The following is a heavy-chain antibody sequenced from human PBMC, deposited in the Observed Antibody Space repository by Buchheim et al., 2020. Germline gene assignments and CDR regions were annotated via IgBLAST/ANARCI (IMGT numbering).Heavy chain of an antibody. V-gene: IGHV4-59*01. Sequence: QVQLQESGPGLVKPSETLSLTCSVSGGSIFTYYWSWIRQAPGKGLEWIRYMDGSGRSNYNPSLKSRVTIAVDTSKNQFSLNLSSVTAADTAIYYCAKKRSDNWFDPWGQGTL. CDR1: GGSIFTYY. CDR3: AKKRSDNWFDP. J-gene: IGHJ5*02. CDR2: MDGSGRS.